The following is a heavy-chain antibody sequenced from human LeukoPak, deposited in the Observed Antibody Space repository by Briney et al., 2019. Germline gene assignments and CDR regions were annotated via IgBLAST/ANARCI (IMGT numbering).Heavy chain of an antibody. Sequence: GGSLRLSCAASGFTFSSYAMSWVRQAPGKGLEWVSAISGSGGSTYYADSVKGRFTISRDNSKNTLYLQMNSLRAEDTAVYYCAGSLGGYCSSTSCYPYYYMDVWGKGTTVTVSS. CDR1: GFTFSSYA. CDR2: ISGSGGST. CDR3: AGSLGGYCSSTSCYPYYYMDV. V-gene: IGHV3-23*01. J-gene: IGHJ6*03. D-gene: IGHD2-2*01.